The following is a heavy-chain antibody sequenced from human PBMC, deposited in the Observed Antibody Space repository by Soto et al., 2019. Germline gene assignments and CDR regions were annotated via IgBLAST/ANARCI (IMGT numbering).Heavy chain of an antibody. Sequence: QVQLEQSGPEVKRPGSSVKVSCKASGGTFNSYSVNWVRQAPGQGLEWIGGVIPLYNTSNYALKFQGRVTITADKSTSTVYMSLSSLRSDDTAVYFCSRGSSMTAVTVFEHWGQGTLVTVSS. J-gene: IGHJ5*02. V-gene: IGHV1-69*06. CDR3: SRGSSMTAVTVFEH. CDR2: VIPLYNTS. D-gene: IGHD4-17*01. CDR1: GGTFNSYS.